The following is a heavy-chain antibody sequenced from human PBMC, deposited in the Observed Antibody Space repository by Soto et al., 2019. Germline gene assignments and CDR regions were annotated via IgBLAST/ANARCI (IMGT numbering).Heavy chain of an antibody. J-gene: IGHJ6*02. D-gene: IGHD3-22*01. CDR1: GGSISSGGYY. Sequence: PSETLSLTCTVSGGSISSGGYYWSWIRQHPGKGLEWIGYIYYSGSTYYNPSLKSRVTISVDTSKNQFSLKLGSVTAADTAVYYCARDGPRYYYDSSGYPTDYYYGMDVWGQGTTVTVSS. CDR3: ARDGPRYYYDSSGYPTDYYYGMDV. CDR2: IYYSGST. V-gene: IGHV4-31*03.